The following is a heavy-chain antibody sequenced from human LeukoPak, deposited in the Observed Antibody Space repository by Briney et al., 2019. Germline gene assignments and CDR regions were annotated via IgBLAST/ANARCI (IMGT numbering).Heavy chain of an antibody. CDR1: GFSISGDSISSSSYY. CDR3: AIQYYDFWSGYRLEFDY. Sequence: SETLSLTCAVSGFSISGDSISSSSYYWGWIRQPPGKGLEWIGSIYYSGSTYYNPSLKSRVTISVDTSKNQFSLKLSSVTAADTAVYYCAIQYYDFWSGYRLEFDYWGQGTLVTVSS. J-gene: IGHJ4*02. CDR2: IYYSGST. D-gene: IGHD3-3*01. V-gene: IGHV4-39*01.